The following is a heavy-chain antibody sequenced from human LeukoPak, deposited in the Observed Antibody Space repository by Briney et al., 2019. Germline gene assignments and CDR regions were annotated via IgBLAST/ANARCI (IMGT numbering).Heavy chain of an antibody. J-gene: IGHJ4*02. CDR2: ISGAAGGT. V-gene: IGHV3-23*01. Sequence: PGGSLRLSCAASGFTFSTYAMSWVRQAPRKGLEWVSTISGAAGGTYYGDSVRGRFTISRDNSKNTLYLQMNSLRVEDTAVYYCARVSIGLLLHFPYFDCWGQGTLVTVSS. CDR1: GFTFSTYA. CDR3: ARVSIGLLLHFPYFDC. D-gene: IGHD2-8*01.